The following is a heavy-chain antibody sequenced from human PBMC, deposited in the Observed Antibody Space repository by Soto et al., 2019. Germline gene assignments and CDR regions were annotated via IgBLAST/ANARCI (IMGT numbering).Heavy chain of an antibody. Sequence: GGSLRLSCAASGFTVSSYHMSWVRQAPGKGLEWVSVLYSAGSADFADSVKGRFTVSRDNSKNTLYLQMSSLRAEDTAVYYCARANIVTTLGGAFDIWGQGTMVPVSS. J-gene: IGHJ3*02. V-gene: IGHV3-66*01. D-gene: IGHD4-4*01. CDR1: GFTVSSYH. CDR3: ARANIVTTLGGAFDI. CDR2: LYSAGSA.